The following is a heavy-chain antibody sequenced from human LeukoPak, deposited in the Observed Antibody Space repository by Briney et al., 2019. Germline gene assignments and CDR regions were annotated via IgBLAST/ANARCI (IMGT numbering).Heavy chain of an antibody. Sequence: GGSLRLSCAASGFTFNSYGMHWVRQAPGKGLEWVAFIRYDGSNKYYADSVKGRFTISRDNSKNTLYLQMNSLRAEDTAVYYCARDFELKATGDDYWGQGTLVTVSS. J-gene: IGHJ4*02. V-gene: IGHV3-30*02. CDR1: GFTFNSYG. CDR3: ARDFELKATGDDY. CDR2: IRYDGSNK. D-gene: IGHD5-12*01.